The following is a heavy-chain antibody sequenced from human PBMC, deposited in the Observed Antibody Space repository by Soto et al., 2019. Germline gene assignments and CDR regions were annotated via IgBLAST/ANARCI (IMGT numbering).Heavy chain of an antibody. CDR3: ASVYGDYSFDY. CDR2: IYSGGST. J-gene: IGHJ4*02. V-gene: IGHV3-53*01. Sequence: GGSLRLSYAASGFTVSSNYMSWVRQAPGKGLEWVSVIYSGGSTYYADSVKGRFTISRDNSKNTLYLQMNSLRAEDTAVYYCASVYGDYSFDYWGQGTLVTVSS. CDR1: GFTVSSNY. D-gene: IGHD4-17*01.